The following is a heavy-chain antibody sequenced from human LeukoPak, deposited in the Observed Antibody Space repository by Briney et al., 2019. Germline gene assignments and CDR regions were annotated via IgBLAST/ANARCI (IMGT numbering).Heavy chain of an antibody. CDR3: ARDSYYYDSSLDY. Sequence: GGSLRLSCEASGFTFRSYAMSWVRQAPGKGLEWVATVSGTGGSTYYADSVKGRFTISRDNSKNTLYLQMNSLRAEDTAVYYCARDSYYYDSSLDYWGQGTLVTVSS. CDR2: VSGTGGST. D-gene: IGHD3-22*01. J-gene: IGHJ4*02. CDR1: GFTFRSYA. V-gene: IGHV3-23*01.